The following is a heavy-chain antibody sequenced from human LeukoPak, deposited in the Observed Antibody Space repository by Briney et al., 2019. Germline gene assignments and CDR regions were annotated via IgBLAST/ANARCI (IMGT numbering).Heavy chain of an antibody. J-gene: IGHJ4*02. D-gene: IGHD1-26*01. V-gene: IGHV4-38-2*02. Sequence: SETLSLTCTVSGYSISSGYYWGWIRQPPGKGLEWIGSIYHSGSTYYNPSLKSRVTISVDTSKNQFSLKLSSVTAADTAVYYCARGGDVAWQYSGSYFLDYWGQGTLVTVSS. CDR1: GYSISSGYY. CDR3: ARGGDVAWQYSGSYFLDY. CDR2: IYHSGST.